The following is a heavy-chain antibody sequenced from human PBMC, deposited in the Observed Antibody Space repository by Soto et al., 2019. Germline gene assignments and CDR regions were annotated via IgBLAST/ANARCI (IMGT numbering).Heavy chain of an antibody. CDR3: AEHIRNGRYVDGVMDF. D-gene: IGHD2-21*01. J-gene: IGHJ6*02. CDR2: IAVVSGKT. V-gene: IGHV1-58*01. Sequence: KVSCKTSGFTFTSSAVPWVRQARGQSLERIGWIAVVSGKTNYAQKIQERVTITRHMSPRTPYIELSSLRYEDTGVYYCAEHIRNGRYVDGVMDFWGQGTTVTVSS. CDR1: GFTFTSSA.